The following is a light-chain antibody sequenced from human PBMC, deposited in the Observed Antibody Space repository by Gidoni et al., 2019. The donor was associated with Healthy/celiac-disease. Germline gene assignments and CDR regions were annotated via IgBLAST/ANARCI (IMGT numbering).Light chain of an antibody. CDR1: KLGDKY. CDR2: QDS. Sequence: SYELTQPPSVSVSPGQTASITCSGDKLGDKYACWYQQKPGQSPVLVIYQDSKRPSGIPERFSGSNSENTATLTISGTQAMDEADYYCQAWDSSTVAVFGGGTKLTVL. V-gene: IGLV3-1*01. J-gene: IGLJ3*02. CDR3: QAWDSSTVAV.